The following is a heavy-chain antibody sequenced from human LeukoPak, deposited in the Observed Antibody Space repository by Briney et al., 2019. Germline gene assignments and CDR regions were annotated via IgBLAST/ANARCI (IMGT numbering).Heavy chain of an antibody. CDR3: AKEYYYDSSLRWFDP. V-gene: IGHV3-23*01. D-gene: IGHD3-22*01. CDR2: ISGSGGST. CDR1: GFTFSSYA. J-gene: IGHJ5*02. Sequence: GGSLRLSCAASGFTFSSYAMSWVRQAPGKGLEWVSAISGSGGSTYYADSVKGRFIISRDNSKNTLYLQMNSLRVEDTAVYYCAKEYYYDSSLRWFDPWGQGTLVTVSS.